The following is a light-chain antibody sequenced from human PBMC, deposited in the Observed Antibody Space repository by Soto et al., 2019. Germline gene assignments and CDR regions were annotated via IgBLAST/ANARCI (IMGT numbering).Light chain of an antibody. CDR2: AAS. Sequence: DIQLTQSPSFLSASVGDRVTITCRASQGISSYLAWYQQKPGKAPKLLIYAASTLQSGVPSRFXGSRSGTEFTLTISSLQPEDFATYYCQQLNSYPPYTFGQGTKLEIK. J-gene: IGKJ2*01. V-gene: IGKV1-9*01. CDR1: QGISSY. CDR3: QQLNSYPPYT.